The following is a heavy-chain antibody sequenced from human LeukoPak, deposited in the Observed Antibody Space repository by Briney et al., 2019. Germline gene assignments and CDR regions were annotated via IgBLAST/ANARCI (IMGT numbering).Heavy chain of an antibody. Sequence: GGSLRLSCAASGLTFSNYAISWVRQAPGKGLEWVSSISSLGISSYYADSVKGRFTISRDNSKDTLYLQMSSVRVDDTAVYYCARDRGRYYDSRGFYWGYYFASWGQGILVTVST. CDR3: ARDRGRYYDSRGFYWGYYFAS. CDR1: GLTFSNYA. D-gene: IGHD3-22*01. V-gene: IGHV3-23*01. J-gene: IGHJ4*02. CDR2: ISSLGISS.